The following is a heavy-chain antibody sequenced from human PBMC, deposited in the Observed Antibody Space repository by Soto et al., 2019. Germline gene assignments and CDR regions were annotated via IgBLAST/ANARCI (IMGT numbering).Heavy chain of an antibody. CDR2: IYYSGST. V-gene: IGHV4-61*01. CDR3: AREAYPYYDILTGYYPYYYYYGMDV. D-gene: IGHD3-9*01. CDR1: GRSVSSGSYY. Sequence: SETLSLTCTVSGRSVSSGSYYWSWIRQPPGKGLEWIGYIYYSGSTNYNPSLKSRVTISVDTSKNQFSLKLSSVTAADTAVYYCAREAYPYYDILTGYYPYYYYYGMDVWGQGTTVTVSS. J-gene: IGHJ6*02.